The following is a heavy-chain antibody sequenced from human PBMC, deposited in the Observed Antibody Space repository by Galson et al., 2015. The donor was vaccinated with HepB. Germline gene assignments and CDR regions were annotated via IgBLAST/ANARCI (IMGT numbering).Heavy chain of an antibody. Sequence: SLRLSCAGSGFIFGDYGMSWVRQAPGKGLEWVSAISGSGGKAYYADSVKGGFTISRDNSKNTLNLQLNSLRAEDTAVYYCAKVLERAVTGTGGHLDHWGQGTLVTVSS. CDR3: AKVLERAVTGTGGHLDH. CDR2: ISGSGGKA. D-gene: IGHD6-19*01. J-gene: IGHJ4*02. CDR1: GFIFGDYG. V-gene: IGHV3-23*01.